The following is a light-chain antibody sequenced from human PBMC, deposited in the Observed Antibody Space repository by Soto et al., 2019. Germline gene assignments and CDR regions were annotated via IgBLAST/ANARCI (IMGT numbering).Light chain of an antibody. J-gene: IGLJ2*01. V-gene: IGLV2-11*01. CDR1: SSDVGGYNY. CDR3: CSYAGRLVV. CDR2: DVS. Sequence: QSVLTQPRSVSGSPGQSVTISCTGTSSDVGGYNYVSWYQQHPGKAPKLMIYDVSKRPSGVPDRFSGSKSGNTASLTISGLQAEDEADYYCCSYAGRLVVFGGGTKLTV.